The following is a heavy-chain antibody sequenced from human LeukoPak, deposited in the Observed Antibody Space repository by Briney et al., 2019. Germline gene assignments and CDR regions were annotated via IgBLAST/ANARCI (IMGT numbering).Heavy chain of an antibody. J-gene: IGHJ4*02. Sequence: GESLRISCKGSGYSFTSYWISWVRQMPGKGLEWMGRIDPSDSYTNYSPSFQGHVTISADKSISTAYLQWSSLKASDTAMYYCARQGLLWFGELLPSFDYWGQGTLVTVSS. CDR3: ARQGLLWFGELLPSFDY. CDR1: GYSFTSYW. D-gene: IGHD3-10*01. CDR2: IDPSDSYT. V-gene: IGHV5-10-1*01.